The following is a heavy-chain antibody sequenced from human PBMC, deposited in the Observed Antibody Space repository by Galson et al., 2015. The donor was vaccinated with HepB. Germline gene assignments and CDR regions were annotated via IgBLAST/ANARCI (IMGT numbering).Heavy chain of an antibody. CDR2: ISAYNGNT. D-gene: IGHD6-6*01. J-gene: IGHJ6*03. V-gene: IGHV1-18*01. CDR3: ARQAEEARPWIYYYYYYMDV. Sequence: SVKVSCKVSGYTLTELSMHWVRQAPGQGLEWMGWISAYNGNTNYAQKLQGRVTMTTDTSTSTAYMELRSLRSDDTAVYYCARQAEEARPWIYYYYYYMDVWGKGTTVTVSS. CDR1: GYTLTELS.